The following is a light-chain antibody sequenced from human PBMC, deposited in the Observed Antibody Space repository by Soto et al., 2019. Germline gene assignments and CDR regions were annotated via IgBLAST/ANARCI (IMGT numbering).Light chain of an antibody. J-gene: IGKJ2*01. V-gene: IGKV3-20*01. CDR3: QQYGSLYT. CDR2: GAS. CDR1: QSVGSSY. Sequence: EIVLTQSPGTLSLSPGERATLSCRASQSVGSSYLAWYQQKPGQAPRLLIYGASSRSTGTPDRFSGSGSGTDVTLTISRLEPEALAVYYCQQYGSLYTFGQGTKREI.